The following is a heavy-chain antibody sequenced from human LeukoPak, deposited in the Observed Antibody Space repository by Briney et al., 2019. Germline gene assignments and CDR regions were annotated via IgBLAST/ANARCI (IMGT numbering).Heavy chain of an antibody. D-gene: IGHD3-22*01. CDR1: GFMFSSNW. J-gene: IGHJ4*02. CDR3: ARGGMDSSGYYYLCDY. CDR2: IYSGGVT. Sequence: PGGSLRLSCAASGFMFSSNWVSWIRLAPGKGLEWVSVIYSGGVTYYADSVKCLFTISRENSKNQLYLKMNSLRAEDTAVYYCARGGMDSSGYYYLCDYWGQGTLVTVSS. V-gene: IGHV3-53*01.